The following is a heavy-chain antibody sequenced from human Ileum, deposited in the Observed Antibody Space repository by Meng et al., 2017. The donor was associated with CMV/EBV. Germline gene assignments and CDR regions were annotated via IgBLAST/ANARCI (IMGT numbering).Heavy chain of an antibody. CDR3: VRDLRQADAHFDY. Sequence: KASGYTFRNDGISWVRQAPGQGLEWMGWVRGNNGDETDAQKFQGRVTMTADTSMNTAYMDLRSLTSDDTAVYYCVRDLRQADAHFDYWGQGTLVTVSS. V-gene: IGHV1-18*04. J-gene: IGHJ4*02. CDR2: VRGNNGDE. CDR1: GYTFRNDG. D-gene: IGHD2-2*01.